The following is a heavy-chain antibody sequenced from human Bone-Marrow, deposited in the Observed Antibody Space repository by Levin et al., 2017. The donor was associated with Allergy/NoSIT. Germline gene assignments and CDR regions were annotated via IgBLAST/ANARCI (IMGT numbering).Heavy chain of an antibody. CDR1: GFTFSSHW. Sequence: PGGSLRLSCAASGFTFSSHWMHWVRQTPGNGLVWVSHINSDGSSTIYADSVKGRFTISRDNTDNTLYLQMSSLRAEDTAVYYCARGGTGYAFDIWGQGTVVAVSS. J-gene: IGHJ3*02. CDR3: ARGGTGYAFDI. V-gene: IGHV3-74*01. CDR2: INSDGSST. D-gene: IGHD2-8*02.